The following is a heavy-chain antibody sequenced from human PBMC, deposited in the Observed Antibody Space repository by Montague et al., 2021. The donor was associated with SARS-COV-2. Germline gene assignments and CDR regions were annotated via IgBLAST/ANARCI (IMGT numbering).Heavy chain of an antibody. CDR3: AKAHYYDNSGYYF. J-gene: IGHJ4*02. CDR2: ISGSGGTT. Sequence: SLRLSCAASGFTFSYYAMSWVRQAPGKGLEWVSTISGSGGTTYYADSVKGRVTISRDNSKNTLYLRMNSLRAEDTAVYYCAKAHYYDNSGYYFWGQGTLVTVSS. CDR1: GFTFSYYA. D-gene: IGHD3-22*01. V-gene: IGHV3-23*01.